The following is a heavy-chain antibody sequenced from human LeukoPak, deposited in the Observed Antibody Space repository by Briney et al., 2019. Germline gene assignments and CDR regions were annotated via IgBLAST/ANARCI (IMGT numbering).Heavy chain of an antibody. CDR2: IKSDGRST. Sequence: PGGSLRLSCAASGFTFSSYWMYWVRQAPGKGLVWVSLIKSDGRSTSYADSVKGRFTISRDNTKNTLYLQMNSLRAEDTAVYYCARDRDSGRDGYKPFVHWGQGTMVTVSS. CDR1: GFTFSSYW. D-gene: IGHD5-24*01. CDR3: ARDRDSGRDGYKPFVH. V-gene: IGHV3-74*01. J-gene: IGHJ4*02.